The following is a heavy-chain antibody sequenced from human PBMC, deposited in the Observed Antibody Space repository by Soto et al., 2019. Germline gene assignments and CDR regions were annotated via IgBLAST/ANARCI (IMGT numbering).Heavy chain of an antibody. D-gene: IGHD3-10*01. Sequence: QVLLVQSGAAVKKPGASVKIACETPGYTFTDYAVDWVRQAPGQRLEWMGWINAATGNTRYSQKFQGRVTIPRDTSASTGYMDLSSLGSEVTAVDYCARGSGSHYAPFDYWGQGTLVTVSS. CDR3: ARGSGSHYAPFDY. CDR1: GYTFTDYA. V-gene: IGHV1-3*01. CDR2: INAATGNT. J-gene: IGHJ4*02.